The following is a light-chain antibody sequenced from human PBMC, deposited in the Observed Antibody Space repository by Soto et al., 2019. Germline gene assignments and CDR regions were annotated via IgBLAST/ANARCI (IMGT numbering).Light chain of an antibody. Sequence: DIQMTQSPSTLSASVGGRVSITWRASQSIGSWLAWYQQKPGKAPNLLIYDASSLESGVPSRFSGSGSGTEFTLTISSLQPEDFATYFCQQVESYPSTFGGGTKVDIK. CDR2: DAS. J-gene: IGKJ4*01. CDR1: QSIGSW. V-gene: IGKV1-5*01. CDR3: QQVESYPST.